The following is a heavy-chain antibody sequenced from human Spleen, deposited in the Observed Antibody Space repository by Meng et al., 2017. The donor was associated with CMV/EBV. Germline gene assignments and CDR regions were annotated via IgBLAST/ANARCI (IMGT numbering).Heavy chain of an antibody. CDR3: ARYSGTIDY. CDR1: GYSISSGYY. D-gene: IGHD4-23*01. J-gene: IGHJ4*02. Sequence: SETLSLTCTVSGYSISSGYYWGWIRQPPGKGLEWIGSIYHSGSTYYNPSLKSRVTISVDTSKNQFSLKLSSVTAADTAVYYCARYSGTIDYWGQGTLVTVFS. V-gene: IGHV4-38-2*02. CDR2: IYHSGST.